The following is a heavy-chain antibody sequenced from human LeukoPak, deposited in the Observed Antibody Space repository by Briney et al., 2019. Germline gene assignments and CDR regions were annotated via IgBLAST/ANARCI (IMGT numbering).Heavy chain of an antibody. D-gene: IGHD6-19*01. CDR2: ISWNSGSI. V-gene: IGHV3-9*01. CDR3: AKELAAVAGIDY. CDR1: GFTFDDYA. Sequence: GGSVRLSCAASGFTFDDYAMHWVRQAPGRGLEWVSGISWNSGSIGYADSVKGRFTISRDNAKNSLYLQMNSQRAEDTALYYCAKELAAVAGIDYWGQGTLVTVSS. J-gene: IGHJ4*02.